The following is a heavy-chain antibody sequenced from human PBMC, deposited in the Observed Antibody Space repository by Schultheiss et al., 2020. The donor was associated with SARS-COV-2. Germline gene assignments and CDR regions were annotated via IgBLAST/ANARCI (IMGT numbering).Heavy chain of an antibody. D-gene: IGHD3-22*01. V-gene: IGHV1-69*13. J-gene: IGHJ4*02. CDR1: GGTFSSYA. CDR3: ARDHYYESGGYRMGFDY. CDR2: IIPIFGTA. Sequence: SVKVSCKASGGTFSSYAISWVRQAPGQGLEWMGGIIPIFGTANYAQKFQGRVTITADESTSTAYMELSSLNSEDTAIYYCARDHYYESGGYRMGFDYWGQGTLVTVSS.